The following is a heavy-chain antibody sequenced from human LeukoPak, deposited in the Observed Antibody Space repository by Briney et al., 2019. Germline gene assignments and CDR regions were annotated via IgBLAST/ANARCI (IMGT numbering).Heavy chain of an antibody. V-gene: IGHV3-30*03. CDR1: GFTFSNYG. Sequence: PGGSLRLSCATSGFTFSNYGMHWVRQAPGKGLEWVAVIAYDGSSQYYVDSVKGRFIISRDNSKNTLYLQMNSLRAEDTAVYYCARGGAFCGGDCYQIDYWGQGTLVIVSS. D-gene: IGHD2-21*02. CDR3: ARGGAFCGGDCYQIDY. J-gene: IGHJ4*02. CDR2: IAYDGSSQ.